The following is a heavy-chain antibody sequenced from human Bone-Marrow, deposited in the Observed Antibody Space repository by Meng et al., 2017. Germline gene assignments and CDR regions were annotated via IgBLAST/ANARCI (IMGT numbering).Heavy chain of an antibody. D-gene: IGHD4-17*01. J-gene: IGHJ4*02. V-gene: IGHV3-7*01. CDR3: AGTTMTPDSDY. CDR1: GFIFSNYW. CDR2: IKQDGSEK. Sequence: GESLKISCEASGFIFSNYWMAWVRQAPGKGLEWVANIKQDGSEKYYVDSVKGRFTISRDNAKNSLYLQMNSLRAEDTAVYYCAGTTMTPDSDYWGQGTLVTVSS.